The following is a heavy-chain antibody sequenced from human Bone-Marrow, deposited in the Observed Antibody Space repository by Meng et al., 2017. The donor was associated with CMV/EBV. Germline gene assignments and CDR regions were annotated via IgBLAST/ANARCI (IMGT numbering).Heavy chain of an antibody. CDR1: GFSLSTSGVG. CDR2: IYWNDDK. J-gene: IGHJ4*02. D-gene: IGHD6-13*01. V-gene: IGHV2-5*01. CDR3: AHRRDSSSWYYFDY. Sequence: SGPTLVKPTQTLTLTCTFSGFSLSTSGVGVGWIRQPPGKALEWLALIYWNDDKRYSSSLKSRLTITKDTPKNQVVLTMTNMDPVDTATYYCAHRRDSSSWYYFDYWGQGKLVPVSS.